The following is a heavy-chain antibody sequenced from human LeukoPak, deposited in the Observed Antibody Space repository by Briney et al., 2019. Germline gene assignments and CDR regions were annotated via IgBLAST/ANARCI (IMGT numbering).Heavy chain of an antibody. J-gene: IGHJ4*02. CDR2: INPSGGST. D-gene: IGHD4-11*01. CDR1: GYTFTSYY. Sequence: ASVKVSCKASGYTFTSYYIHWVRQAPGQGLEWMGKINPSGGSTNYAQKFQGRVTMTRDTSTSTVYMELSSLRSEDSAVYYCARWTTTYLDYWGQGTLVTVSS. CDR3: ARWTTTYLDY. V-gene: IGHV1-46*01.